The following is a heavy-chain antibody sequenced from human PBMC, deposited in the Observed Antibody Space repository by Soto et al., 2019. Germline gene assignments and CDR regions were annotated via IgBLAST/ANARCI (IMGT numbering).Heavy chain of an antibody. CDR3: ANSRGWDFDY. D-gene: IGHD6-19*01. CDR2: ISWNSGSI. Sequence: EVQLVESGGGLVQPGRSLRLSCAASGFTFDDYAMHWVRQAPGKGLEWVSGISWNSGSIGYADSVKGRFTISRDNAKNSLYLQMNSLRAEDTALYYCANSRGWDFDYWAREPWSPSPQ. J-gene: IGHJ4*02. V-gene: IGHV3-9*01. CDR1: GFTFDDYA.